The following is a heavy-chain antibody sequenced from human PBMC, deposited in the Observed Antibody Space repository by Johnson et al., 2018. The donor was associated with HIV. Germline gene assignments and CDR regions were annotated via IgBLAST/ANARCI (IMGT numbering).Heavy chain of an antibody. D-gene: IGHD1-26*01. J-gene: IGHJ3*02. CDR2: SNSDGSRT. Sequence: VQLVESGGGLVQPGGSLRLSCAASGFIFSSSWIHWVRQAPGKGLVWVSRSNSDGSRTNYADSVKGRFTISRDNSKNTLYLQMNSLETEDTAVYYCTAPIVGAIDAFDIWGQGTKVTVSS. CDR3: TAPIVGAIDAFDI. V-gene: IGHV3-74*01. CDR1: GFIFSSSW.